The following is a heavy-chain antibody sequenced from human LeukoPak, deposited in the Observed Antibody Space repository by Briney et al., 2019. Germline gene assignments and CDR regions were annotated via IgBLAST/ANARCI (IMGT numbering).Heavy chain of an antibody. CDR1: GFTFSSYG. CDR3: AKTHTLDVGAFDI. Sequence: GGSLRLSCAASGFTFSSYGMHWVRPAPGKGLEWVAFIRYDGSNKYYADSVKGRFTISRDNSKNTLYLQMNSLRAEDTAVYYCAKTHTLDVGAFDIWGQGTMVTVSS. V-gene: IGHV3-30*02. J-gene: IGHJ3*02. D-gene: IGHD3-16*01. CDR2: IRYDGSNK.